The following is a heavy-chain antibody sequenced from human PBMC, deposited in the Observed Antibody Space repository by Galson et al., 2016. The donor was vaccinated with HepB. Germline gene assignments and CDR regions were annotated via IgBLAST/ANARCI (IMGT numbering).Heavy chain of an antibody. CDR3: VKARHTTLTYYYGMEV. D-gene: IGHD1-1*01. CDR1: GFTFSDYA. V-gene: IGHV3-64D*09. Sequence: SLRLSCAASGFTFSDYAIHWVRQAPGKGLEYVSLIGNDGSATYYADSLKGRFTMSRDNSRNTVYLQMSGLRPEDTAVYYCVKARHTTLTYYYGMEVWGQGTTVTVSS. J-gene: IGHJ6*02. CDR2: IGNDGSAT.